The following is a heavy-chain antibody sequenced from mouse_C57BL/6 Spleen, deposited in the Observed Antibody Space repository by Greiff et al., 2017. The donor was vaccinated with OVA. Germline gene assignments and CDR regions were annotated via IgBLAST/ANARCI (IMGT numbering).Heavy chain of an antibody. CDR2: IDPEDGET. CDR3: ASHGVTVNDY. V-gene: IGHV14-2*01. D-gene: IGHD2-2*01. J-gene: IGHJ2*01. Sequence: VQLQQSGAELVKPGASVKLSCTASGFNIKDYYMHWVKQRTEQGLEWIGRIDPEDGETKYAPNFQGKATITADTSSNTAYLQLSSLTSEDTAVYYFASHGVTVNDYWGQGTTLTVSS. CDR1: GFNIKDYY.